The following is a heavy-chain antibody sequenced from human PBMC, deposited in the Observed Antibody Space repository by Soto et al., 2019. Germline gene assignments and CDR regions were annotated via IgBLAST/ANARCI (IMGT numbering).Heavy chain of an antibody. Sequence: QVQLQESGPGLVKPSQTLSLTCTVSGGSISSGGYYWSWIRQHPGKGLEWIGYIYYSGSTYYNPSAECRGTISVDTSKNQFSLKLSAVTAAGTAVYYCARAGMSTNYFDFWGQGTLVTVSS. V-gene: IGHV4-31*03. J-gene: IGHJ4*02. CDR2: IYYSGST. CDR3: ARAGMSTNYFDF. D-gene: IGHD1-20*01. CDR1: GGSISSGGYY.